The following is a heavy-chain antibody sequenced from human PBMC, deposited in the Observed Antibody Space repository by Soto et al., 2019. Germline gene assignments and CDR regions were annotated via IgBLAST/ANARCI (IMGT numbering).Heavy chain of an antibody. D-gene: IGHD3-16*01. CDR1: GFTFSDHY. CDR3: VRATPYVVFDS. V-gene: IGHV3-72*01. Sequence: PGGSLRLSCAVSGFTFSDHYMDWIRQIPGSGLEWIVRTRNKANGYSTEYAASVRGRFTVSRDDSRSSLNLQMDSLRVEDTAVYYCVRATPYVVFDSWGQGALVTVSS. J-gene: IGHJ4*02. CDR2: TRNKANGYST.